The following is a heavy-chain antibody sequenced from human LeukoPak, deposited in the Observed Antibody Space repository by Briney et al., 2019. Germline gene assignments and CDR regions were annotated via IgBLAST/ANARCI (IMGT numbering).Heavy chain of an antibody. D-gene: IGHD6-6*01. J-gene: IGHJ4*02. V-gene: IGHV1-69*13. CDR3: ARVGEGSSSDCCY. Sequence: ASVKVSCKASGGTFSSYAISWVRQAPGQGLEWMGGIIPIFGTANYAQKFQGRVTITADESTSTAYMELSSLRSEDTAVYYCARVGEGSSSDCCYWGQGTLVTVSS. CDR1: GGTFSSYA. CDR2: IIPIFGTA.